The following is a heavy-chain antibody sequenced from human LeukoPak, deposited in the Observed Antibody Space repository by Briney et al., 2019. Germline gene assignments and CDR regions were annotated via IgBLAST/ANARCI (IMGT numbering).Heavy chain of an antibody. J-gene: IGHJ4*02. Sequence: GGSLRLSCAASGFTFSSYSMNWVRQAPGKGLEWVAVIWYDGSNKYYADPVKGRFTISRDNSKNTLYLQMNSLRAEDTAVYYCARGTPYSSSWDYFDYWGQGTLVTVSS. D-gene: IGHD6-13*01. CDR3: ARGTPYSSSWDYFDY. V-gene: IGHV3-33*08. CDR1: GFTFSSYS. CDR2: IWYDGSNK.